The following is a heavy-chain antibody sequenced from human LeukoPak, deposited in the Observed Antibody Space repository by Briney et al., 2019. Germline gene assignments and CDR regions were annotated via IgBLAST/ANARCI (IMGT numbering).Heavy chain of an antibody. J-gene: IGHJ4*02. D-gene: IGHD3-10*01. CDR2: IKSDGSST. Sequence: GGSLRLSCAASGFTFSNYWMHWVRQAPGEALMWVSRIKSDGSSTTYADSVKGRFTISRDSSKNALYLQMNSLRAEDTAVYYCARHRGSFFDYWGQGTLVTVSS. CDR1: GFTFSNYW. V-gene: IGHV3-74*01. CDR3: ARHRGSFFDY.